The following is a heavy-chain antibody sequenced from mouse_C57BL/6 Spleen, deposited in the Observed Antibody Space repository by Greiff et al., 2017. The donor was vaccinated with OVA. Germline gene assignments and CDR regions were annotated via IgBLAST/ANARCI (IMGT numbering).Heavy chain of an antibody. V-gene: IGHV1-26*01. J-gene: IGHJ1*03. D-gene: IGHD2-4*01. Sequence: EVQLQQSGPELVKPGASVKISCKASGYTFTDYYMNWVKQSHGKSLEWIGDINPNNGGTSYNQKFKGKATLTVDKSSSTAYMERRSLTSEDSAVYYGARNYDYSYWYFDVWGTGTTVTVSS. CDR1: GYTFTDYY. CDR2: INPNNGGT. CDR3: ARNYDYSYWYFDV.